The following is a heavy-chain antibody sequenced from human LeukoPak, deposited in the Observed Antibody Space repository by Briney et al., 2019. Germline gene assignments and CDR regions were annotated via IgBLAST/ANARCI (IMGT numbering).Heavy chain of an antibody. CDR2: IYTSGST. J-gene: IGHJ4*02. CDR1: GGSISSGSYY. CDR3: AREGDYCSGGSCYGY. Sequence: PSQTLSLTCTVSGGSISSGSYYWSWIRQPAGKGLEWIGRIYTSGSTNYNPSLKSRVTISLDTSKNQFSLKLSSVTAADTAVYYCAREGDYCSGGSCYGYWGQGTLVTVSS. V-gene: IGHV4-61*02. D-gene: IGHD2-15*01.